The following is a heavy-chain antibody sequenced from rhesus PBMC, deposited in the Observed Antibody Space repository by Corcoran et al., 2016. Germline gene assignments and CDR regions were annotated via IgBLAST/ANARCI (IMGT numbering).Heavy chain of an antibody. D-gene: IGHD5-24*01. J-gene: IGHJ4*01. CDR3: ARSHTVGTVTNFDY. V-gene: IGHV4-80*01. CDR1: GYSISSNW. CDR2: INGNSGST. Sequence: QVQLQESGPGLVKPSETLSLTCAVSGYSISSNWWSWIRTPPGKGLEWIGEINGNSGSTNYNPSLKSRVNISKDASKNQFSRKLSSVTAADTAVYYCARSHTVGTVTNFDYWGQGVLVTVSS.